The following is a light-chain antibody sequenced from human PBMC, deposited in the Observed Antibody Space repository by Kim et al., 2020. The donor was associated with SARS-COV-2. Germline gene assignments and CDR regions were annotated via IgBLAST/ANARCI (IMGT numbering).Light chain of an antibody. V-gene: IGKV1-9*01. CDR1: QGISSY. J-gene: IGKJ4*01. Sequence: ASKGDRVIITCRASQGISSYLAWYQQKPGKAPNLLIYAASILQSGVPSRFSGSGSGTEFTLTISSLQPEDFATYYCQHPNSYPLTFGGGTKVDIK. CDR2: AAS. CDR3: QHPNSYPLT.